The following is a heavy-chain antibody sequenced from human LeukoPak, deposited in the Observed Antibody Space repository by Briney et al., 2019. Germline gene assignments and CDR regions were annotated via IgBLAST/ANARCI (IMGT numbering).Heavy chain of an antibody. CDR1: GFPFSSYG. CDR3: AKDLRLVQLEPRHGFDI. Sequence: PGGSLRLSCAASGFPFSSYGMHWVRQAPGKGLEWVAVISYDGSNKYYADSVKGRFTISRDNSKNTLYLQMNSLRAEDTAVYYCAKDLRLVQLEPRHGFDIWGQGTVVTVSS. V-gene: IGHV3-30*18. CDR2: ISYDGSNK. J-gene: IGHJ3*02. D-gene: IGHD1-1*01.